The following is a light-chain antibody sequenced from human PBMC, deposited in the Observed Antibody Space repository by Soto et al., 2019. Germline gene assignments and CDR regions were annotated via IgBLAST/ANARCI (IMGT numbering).Light chain of an antibody. J-gene: IGLJ1*01. CDR3: SSYTSSSTLYV. V-gene: IGLV2-14*01. CDR2: DVS. CDR1: SSDVGGYNY. Sequence: QSALTQPASVSGSPGQSITISCTGTSSDVGGYNYVSWYQQHPGKAPKLMIYDVSNRPSGVSNRFSGSKSGNTASLTISGLQAEDYADYYCSSYTSSSTLYVFGPGTKLTVL.